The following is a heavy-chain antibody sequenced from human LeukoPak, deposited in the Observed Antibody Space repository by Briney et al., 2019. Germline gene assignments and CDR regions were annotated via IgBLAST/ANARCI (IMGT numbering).Heavy chain of an antibody. D-gene: IGHD2-2*01. J-gene: IGHJ5*02. Sequence: ASVKVSCKASGCTFSSYAISWVRQAPGQGLEWMGRIIPILGIANYAQKFQGRVTITADKSTSTAYMELSSLRSEDTAVYYCARGIVVPAGESGSEFDPWGEGTLVTVSS. CDR3: ARGIVVPAGESGSEFDP. CDR2: IIPILGIA. V-gene: IGHV1-69*04. CDR1: GCTFSSYA.